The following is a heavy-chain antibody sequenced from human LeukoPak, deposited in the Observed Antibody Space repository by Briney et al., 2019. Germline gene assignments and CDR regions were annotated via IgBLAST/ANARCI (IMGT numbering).Heavy chain of an antibody. CDR2: ISTSSSYI. J-gene: IGHJ4*02. D-gene: IGHD5-18*01. V-gene: IGHV3-21*01. Sequence: GGSLRLSCAASAFTFSSYSMNWVRQAPGKGLEWVSFISTSSSYIHYADSVKGRFTISRDNAKNSLYLQMNSLRAEDTAVYYCAKSHGYSYGFDYWGQGTLVTVSS. CDR1: AFTFSSYS. CDR3: AKSHGYSYGFDY.